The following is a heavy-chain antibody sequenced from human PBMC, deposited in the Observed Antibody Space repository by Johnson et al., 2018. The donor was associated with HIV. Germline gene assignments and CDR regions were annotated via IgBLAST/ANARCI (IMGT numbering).Heavy chain of an antibody. CDR3: AKDLFTEREDDAFDI. J-gene: IGHJ3*02. D-gene: IGHD1-26*01. CDR1: GFTFSSYG. Sequence: QEKLVESGGGVVQPGRSLRLSCVVSGFTFSSYGMHWVRQAPGKGLEWVAVIWYDGSNKYYTDSVKGRFTISRDNSKNTLHLQMNSLRAEDTAVYYCAKDLFTEREDDAFDIWGQGTMVTVSS. V-gene: IGHV3-33*06. CDR2: IWYDGSNK.